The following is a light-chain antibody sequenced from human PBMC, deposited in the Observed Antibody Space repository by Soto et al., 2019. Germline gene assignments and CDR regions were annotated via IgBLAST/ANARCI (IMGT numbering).Light chain of an antibody. CDR3: QQYNTYSGT. V-gene: IGKV1-5*01. Sequence: DIQLTQSPSTLSASVGDRVTITCRASQNIASWLAWYQQTPGKAPKILIYGASTLESGVPSRFSGSGSGTEFTLTIRSLQPGDFATYYCQQYNTYSGTFGQGTRLDIK. CDR1: QNIASW. CDR2: GAS. J-gene: IGKJ5*01.